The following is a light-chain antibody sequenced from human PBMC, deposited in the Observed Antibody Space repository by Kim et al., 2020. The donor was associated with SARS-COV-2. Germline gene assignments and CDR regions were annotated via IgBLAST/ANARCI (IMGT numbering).Light chain of an antibody. CDR1: SSNIGAGYV. V-gene: IGLV1-40*01. Sequence: QSVLTQPPSVSGAPGQRVTISCTGSSSNIGAGYVVHWYQQFPGTAPKLLIYGNSNRPSGVPDRFSGSKSGTSASLAITGLQADDEAEYYCHSYDSSLSGSVFGTGTKVTVL. CDR2: GNS. CDR3: HSYDSSLSGSV. J-gene: IGLJ1*01.